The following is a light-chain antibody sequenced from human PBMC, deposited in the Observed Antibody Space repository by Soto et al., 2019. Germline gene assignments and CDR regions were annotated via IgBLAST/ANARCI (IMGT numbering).Light chain of an antibody. Sequence: IVMTQSPATLSVSPGDRATLSCMASQRVCSNLAWYQQTPGQPPRLLIYGASSRATGIPARFSGSGSGSEYTLTISSMQSEDFGVYYCPQYKNWFGTFCHGTSLEIQ. CDR3: PQYKNWFGT. V-gene: IGKV3-15*01. CDR2: GAS. CDR1: QRVCSN. J-gene: IGKJ1*01.